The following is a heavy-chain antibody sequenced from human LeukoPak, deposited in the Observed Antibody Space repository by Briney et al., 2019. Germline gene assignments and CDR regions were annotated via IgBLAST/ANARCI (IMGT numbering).Heavy chain of an antibody. Sequence: GGSLRLSCAASGFTVSSNYMSRVRQAPGKGLEWVSVIYSGGSTYYADSVKGRFTISRDNSKNTLYLQMSSLRAEDTALYYCAKATSARQFDYWGQGTLVTVSS. V-gene: IGHV3-53*05. CDR3: AKATSARQFDY. CDR2: IYSGGST. CDR1: GFTVSSNY. J-gene: IGHJ4*02. D-gene: IGHD6-6*01.